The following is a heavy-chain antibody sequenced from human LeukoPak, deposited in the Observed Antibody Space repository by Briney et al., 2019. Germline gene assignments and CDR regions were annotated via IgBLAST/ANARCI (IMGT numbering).Heavy chain of an antibody. J-gene: IGHJ3*02. CDR2: VYYSGST. D-gene: IGHD3-16*01. Sequence: SETLSLTCTVSGGSISSYFWSWTRQPPGKGLEWIGYVYYSGSTNYNPSLKSRFTISVDTSKKQFSLKLSSATAADTAVYYCARVLDLSKRGLDAFDTWGQGTMVTVSS. CDR3: ARVLDLSKRGLDAFDT. V-gene: IGHV4-59*01. CDR1: GGSISSYF.